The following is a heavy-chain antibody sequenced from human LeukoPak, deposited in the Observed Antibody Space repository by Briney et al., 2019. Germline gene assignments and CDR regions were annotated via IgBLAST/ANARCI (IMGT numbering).Heavy chain of an antibody. J-gene: IGHJ4*02. V-gene: IGHV3-21*01. D-gene: IGHD2-2*01. Sequence: TGGSLRLSCAASGFTFSSYSMNWVRQAPGKGLEWVSSISSSSSYIYYADSVKGRFTISRDNAKNSVYLQMNSLRAEDTAVYYCARDTIVVPAVIDYWGQGTLVTVSS. CDR1: GFTFSSYS. CDR2: ISSSSSYI. CDR3: ARDTIVVPAVIDY.